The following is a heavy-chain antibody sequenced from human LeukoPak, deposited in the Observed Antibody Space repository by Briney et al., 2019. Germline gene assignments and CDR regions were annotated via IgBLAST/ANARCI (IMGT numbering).Heavy chain of an antibody. CDR3: ARRTMVRGVIWLDP. CDR2: MNPNSGNT. V-gene: IGHV1-8*01. CDR1: GYTFTSYD. Sequence: ASVKVSCKASGYTFTSYDINWVRQATGQGLEWMGWMNPNSGNTGYAQKFQGRVTMTRNTSISTAYMELSSLRSGDTAVYYCARRTMVRGVIWLDPWGQGTLVTVSS. J-gene: IGHJ5*02. D-gene: IGHD3-10*01.